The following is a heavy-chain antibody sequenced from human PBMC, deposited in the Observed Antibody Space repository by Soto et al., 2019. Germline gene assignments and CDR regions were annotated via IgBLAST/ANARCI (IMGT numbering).Heavy chain of an antibody. Sequence: EVQLVESGGGLVKPGGSLRLSCAASGFTFSSYSMNWVRQAPGKGLEWVSSISSSSSYIYYADSVKGRFTISRDNAKNSLYLQMNSLRAEETAVYYCARDSSGTAAAKDAFDIWGQGTMVTVSS. CDR1: GFTFSSYS. CDR2: ISSSSSYI. V-gene: IGHV3-21*01. J-gene: IGHJ3*02. CDR3: ARDSSGTAAAKDAFDI. D-gene: IGHD6-13*01.